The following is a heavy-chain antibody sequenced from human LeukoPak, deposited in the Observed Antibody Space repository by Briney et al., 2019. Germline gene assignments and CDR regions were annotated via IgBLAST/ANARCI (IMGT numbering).Heavy chain of an antibody. CDR2: IYSGGST. CDR3: ARSSYDSTSYPYYFDY. V-gene: IGHV3-53*01. D-gene: IGHD3-22*01. CDR1: GLIASSNY. Sequence: GGSLRLSCAASGLIASSNYMSWVRQAPGKGLEWVSVIYSGGSTYYADSVKGRLTISRDNSNNAVYLQMNSLRAEDTAVYYCARSSYDSTSYPYYFDYWGQGTLVIVSS. J-gene: IGHJ4*02.